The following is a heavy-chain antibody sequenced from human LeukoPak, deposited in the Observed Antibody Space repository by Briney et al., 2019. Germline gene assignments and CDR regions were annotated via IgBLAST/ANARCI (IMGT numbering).Heavy chain of an antibody. CDR1: GGSISSYY. CDR3: ARAPITMIGDYYGMDV. J-gene: IGHJ6*02. Sequence: SETLSLTCTVSGGSISSYYWSWLRQPPGKGLEWIGYIYYSGSTNYNPSLKSRVTISVDTSKNQFSLKLSSVTAADTAVYYCARAPITMIGDYYGMDVWGQGTTVTVSS. V-gene: IGHV4-59*01. D-gene: IGHD3-22*01. CDR2: IYYSGST.